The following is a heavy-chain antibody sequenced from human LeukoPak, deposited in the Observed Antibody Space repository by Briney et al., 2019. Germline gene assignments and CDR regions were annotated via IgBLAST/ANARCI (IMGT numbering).Heavy chain of an antibody. CDR2: IHYSGST. V-gene: IGHV4-59*08. Sequence: SETLSLTCTVSGGSISSYYWTWIRQPPGKGLEWIGYIHYSGSTNSNPSLKSRVSISVDTSKNQFSLKLSSVTAADTAVFYCASASYDSSGYYEFDYWGQGTLVTVSS. J-gene: IGHJ4*02. D-gene: IGHD3-22*01. CDR3: ASASYDSSGYYEFDY. CDR1: GGSISSYY.